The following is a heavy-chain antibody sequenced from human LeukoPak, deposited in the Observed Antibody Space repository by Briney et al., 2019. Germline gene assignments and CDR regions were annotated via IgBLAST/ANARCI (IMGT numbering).Heavy chain of an antibody. CDR2: ISYDGNSK. J-gene: IGHJ4*02. V-gene: IGHV3-30*18. D-gene: IGHD2-15*01. Sequence: GGSLRLSCAASGFTFSSYGMHWVRQAPGKGLEWVAVISYDGNSKYYLDSVKGRFTISRDNSKNTLYLQMNSLRAEDTAVYYCAKRGYCSGGSCYSGDYWGQGTLVTVSS. CDR1: GFTFSSYG. CDR3: AKRGYCSGGSCYSGDY.